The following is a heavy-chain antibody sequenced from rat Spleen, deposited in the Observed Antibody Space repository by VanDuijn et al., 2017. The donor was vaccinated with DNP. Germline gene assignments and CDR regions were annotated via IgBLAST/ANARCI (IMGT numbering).Heavy chain of an antibody. J-gene: IGHJ2*01. Sequence: EVQLVASGGGLVQPGRSLKLSCAASGFTFSNYDMAWVRQAPTKGLEWVASISTSGGSTYYRDSVKGRFTVSRDNAKSTLYLQMDSLRSEDTATYYCARRGYYGSYWYFDHWGHGAMVTVSS. CDR3: ARRGYYGSYWYFDH. V-gene: IGHV5-25*01. D-gene: IGHD1-3*01. CDR1: GFTFSNYD. CDR2: ISTSGGST.